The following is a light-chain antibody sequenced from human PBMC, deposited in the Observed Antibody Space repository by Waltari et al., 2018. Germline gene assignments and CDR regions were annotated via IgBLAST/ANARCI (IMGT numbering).Light chain of an antibody. CDR2: AAS. J-gene: IGKJ3*01. CDR3: QQYYSYPLT. Sequence: AIRITQSPSSLSASTGDRVTITCRASQGMSSYLAWYQQKPGKAPKLLIYAASTLQSGVPSRFSGSGSGTDFTLTISCLQSEDFATYYCQQYYSYPLTFGPGTKVDIK. V-gene: IGKV1-8*01. CDR1: QGMSSY.